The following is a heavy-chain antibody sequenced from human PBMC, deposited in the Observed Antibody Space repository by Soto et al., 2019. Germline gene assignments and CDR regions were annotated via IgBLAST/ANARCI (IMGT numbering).Heavy chain of an antibody. D-gene: IGHD2-2*01. CDR3: ARVVILLPSASTHYDHHMEV. J-gene: IGHJ6*02. V-gene: IGHV1-69*01. CDR1: VGTFSNYA. CDR2: IILIVGKG. Sequence: QVQLVPAGAEVRNPGSSVTVSCKASVGTFSNYAISWVRQAPGQGLEWMGGIILIVGKGSYAQKFQGRVTITADEPTTTSYMELSSLRVEDTAVYYFARVVILLPSASTHYDHHMEVWVPGPTVTVSS.